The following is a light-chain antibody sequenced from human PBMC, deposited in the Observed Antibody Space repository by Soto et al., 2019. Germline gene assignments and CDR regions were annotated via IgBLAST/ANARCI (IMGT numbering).Light chain of an antibody. CDR3: QQYNNWPPIT. V-gene: IGKV3-15*01. J-gene: IGKJ5*01. CDR1: QSVSSN. CDR2: GAS. Sequence: VLTQSPGTLSLSPGERATLSCRASQSVSSNLAWYQQKPGQAPRLLIYGASTRATGIPARFSGSGSGTEFTLTISSLQSEDFAVYYCQQYNNWPPITFGQGTRMEIK.